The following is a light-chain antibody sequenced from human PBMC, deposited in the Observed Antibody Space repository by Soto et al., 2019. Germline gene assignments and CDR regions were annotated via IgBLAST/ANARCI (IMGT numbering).Light chain of an antibody. V-gene: IGLV2-14*01. CDR3: SSYTSRSTRV. CDR2: DVS. J-gene: IGLJ1*01. CDR1: SSDVGGYNY. Sequence: LTQPSSVSGSPGQSITISCTGTSSDVGGYNYVSWYQQHPGKAPKLMIYDVSNRPSGVSNRFSGSKSGNTASLTISGLQAEDEADYYCSSYTSRSTRVFGTGTKVTVL.